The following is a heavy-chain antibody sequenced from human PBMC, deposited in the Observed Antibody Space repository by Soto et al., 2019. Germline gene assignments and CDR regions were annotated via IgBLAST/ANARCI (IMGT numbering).Heavy chain of an antibody. V-gene: IGHV3-23*01. CDR1: GFTFSSYA. J-gene: IGHJ4*02. CDR2: ISGSGGST. CDR3: AKGRVSLYYGDYVPSSFDY. Sequence: GGSLRLSCAASGFTFSSYAMSWVRQAPGKGLEWVSAISGSGGSTYYADSVKGRFTISRDNSKNTLYLQMNSLRAEDTAVYYCAKGRVSLYYGDYVPSSFDYWGQGTLVTVSS. D-gene: IGHD4-17*01.